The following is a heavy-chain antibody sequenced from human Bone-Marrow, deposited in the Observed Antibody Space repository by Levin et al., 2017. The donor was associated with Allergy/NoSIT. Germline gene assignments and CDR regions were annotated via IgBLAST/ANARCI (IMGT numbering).Heavy chain of an antibody. D-gene: IGHD4-17*01. CDR2: IYYSGSTS. Sequence: SQTLSLPCSVSGGSISTGGYYWTWIRQHPGKGLEWIAYIYYSGSTSFYNPSLKSRVTISLDTSKNQVILNLSSVTAADTAVYYCARGHVNGDYFDLWGQGSLVTVSS. CDR3: ARGHVNGDYFDL. J-gene: IGHJ4*02. CDR1: GGSISTGGYY. V-gene: IGHV4-31*03.